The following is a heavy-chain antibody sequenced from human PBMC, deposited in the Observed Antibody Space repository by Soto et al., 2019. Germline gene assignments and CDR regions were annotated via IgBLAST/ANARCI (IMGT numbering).Heavy chain of an antibody. V-gene: IGHV3-74*01. CDR1: GFTFNDYW. D-gene: IGHD1-20*01. CDR3: ARGLKYKYGMDV. Sequence: EVQLVESGGGLVQPGGSLRLSCVAFGFTFNDYWMHWVRQAPGKGLVWVSRLNSDGSSGYYGDSMKGRFTISRDNAKNTLYLQINSLRDEDTAVYYCARGLKYKYGMDVWGQGTTVTVSS. J-gene: IGHJ6*02. CDR2: LNSDGSSG.